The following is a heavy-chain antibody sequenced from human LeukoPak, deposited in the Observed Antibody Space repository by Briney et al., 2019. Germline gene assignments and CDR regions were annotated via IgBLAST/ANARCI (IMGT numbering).Heavy chain of an antibody. CDR3: ARTGRWPHLDYYGMDV. V-gene: IGHV3-11*01. D-gene: IGHD5-24*01. Sequence: GGSLRLSCAASGFTFSDYYMSWIRQAPGKGLERVSYISSSGSTIYYADSVKGRFTISRDNAKNSLYLQMNSLRAEDTAVYYCARTGRWPHLDYYGMDVWGQGTTVTVSS. CDR1: GFTFSDYY. CDR2: ISSSGSTI. J-gene: IGHJ6*02.